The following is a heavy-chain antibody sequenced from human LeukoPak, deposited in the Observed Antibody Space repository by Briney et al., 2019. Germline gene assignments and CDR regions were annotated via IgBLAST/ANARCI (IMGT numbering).Heavy chain of an antibody. J-gene: IGHJ4*02. V-gene: IGHV1-2*02. Sequence: ASVKVSCKASGYPFSGYYINWVRYGPGQGLEWMGWIKPNSGDTNYAQKFQGRLTMTRDTTIRTVYMELNRLRSDATAVYYCARGDEWELAVDYWGQGTLITVSS. CDR1: GYPFSGYY. CDR3: ARGDEWELAVDY. D-gene: IGHD1-26*01. CDR2: IKPNSGDT.